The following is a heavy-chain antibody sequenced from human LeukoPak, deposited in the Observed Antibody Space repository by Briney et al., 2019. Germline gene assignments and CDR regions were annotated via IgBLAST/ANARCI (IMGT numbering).Heavy chain of an antibody. CDR2: FSSGGSA. CDR3: ARKQTGTMYDV. Sequence: SETLSLTCIVPGGSISSSSYYWARIRQSPGKGLEWIGTFSSGGSAYYNPSLTSRVSISKDTSDNQFSLRLYSVTAADTAVYYCARKQTGTMYDVWGQGTQVTVSS. V-gene: IGHV4-39*07. CDR1: GGSISSSSYY. J-gene: IGHJ4*02. D-gene: IGHD1-7*01.